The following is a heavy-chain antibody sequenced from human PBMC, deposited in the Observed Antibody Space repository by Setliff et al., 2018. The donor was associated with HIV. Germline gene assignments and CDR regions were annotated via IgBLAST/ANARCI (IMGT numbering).Heavy chain of an antibody. J-gene: IGHJ4*02. D-gene: IGHD3-10*01. CDR1: GGSFSSYY. CDR3: ARGMVRGLRWNN. V-gene: IGHV4-34*01. Sequence: SETLSLTCTVYGGSFSSYYWSWIRQPPGKGLEWIGEINHSESTNYNPSLKSRVTISIDTSKNQFSLKLSSVTAADTAVYYCARGMVRGLRWNNWGQGTLVTVSS. CDR2: INHSEST.